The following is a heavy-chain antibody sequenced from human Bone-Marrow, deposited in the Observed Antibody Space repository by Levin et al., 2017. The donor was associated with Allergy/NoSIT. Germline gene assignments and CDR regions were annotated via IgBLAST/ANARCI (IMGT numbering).Heavy chain of an antibody. V-gene: IGHV4-4*02. Sequence: TASETLSLTCDVSGVSIDTYNWWTWVRQPPGKGLQWIGDINQRGTATYNSSLRSRVVMSVDKSRNQFSLMVNSVTAADTAVYYCARINQASGFKNWFDPWGPGILVAVS. J-gene: IGHJ5*02. D-gene: IGHD6-25*01. CDR3: ARINQASGFKNWFDP. CDR1: GVSIDTYNW. CDR2: INQRGTA.